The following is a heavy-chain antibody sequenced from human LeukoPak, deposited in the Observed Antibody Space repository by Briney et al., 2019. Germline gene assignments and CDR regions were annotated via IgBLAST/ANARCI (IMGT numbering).Heavy chain of an antibody. J-gene: IGHJ4*02. V-gene: IGHV4-59*01. CDR2: IYYSGST. Sequence: SETLSLTCTVSGGSISSYYWSWIRQPPGKGLEWIGYIYYSGSTDYNPSLKSRVTISVETSKNQFSLKLSSVTAADTAVYYCARRFLEWSCYDYWGQGTLVTVSS. D-gene: IGHD3-3*01. CDR1: GGSISSYY. CDR3: ARRFLEWSCYDY.